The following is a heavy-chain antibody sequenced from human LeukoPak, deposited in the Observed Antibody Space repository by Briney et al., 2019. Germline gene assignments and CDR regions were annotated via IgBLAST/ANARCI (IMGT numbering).Heavy chain of an antibody. V-gene: IGHV1-2*02. CDR1: GYTFSDYY. CDR3: ARDVVVALAAHFYFDY. J-gene: IGHJ4*02. D-gene: IGHD2-2*01. CDR2: INPNTGAA. Sequence: ASVKVSCRTSGYTFSDYYIHWVRQAPGQGLEWMGRINPNTGAAYYAQKFQGRVTVTRDTSISTAFMELSRLMFDDTAVYYCARDVVVALAAHFYFDYWGQGTLVTVSS.